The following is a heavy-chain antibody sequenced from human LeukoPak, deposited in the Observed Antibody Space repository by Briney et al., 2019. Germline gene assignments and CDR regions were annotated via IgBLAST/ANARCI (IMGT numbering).Heavy chain of an antibody. D-gene: IGHD2-15*01. Sequence: ASVKVSCKASGYTFTGYYMHWVRQAPGQGLEWMGGINPNSGGTNYAQKFQGRVTMTTDTSISTTYMELSSLRSEDTAVYYCARGMGYIVVVVAATADAFDIWGEGTTVSVSS. V-gene: IGHV1-2*02. CDR3: ARGMGYIVVVVAATADAFDI. J-gene: IGHJ3*02. CDR1: GYTFTGYY. CDR2: INPNSGGT.